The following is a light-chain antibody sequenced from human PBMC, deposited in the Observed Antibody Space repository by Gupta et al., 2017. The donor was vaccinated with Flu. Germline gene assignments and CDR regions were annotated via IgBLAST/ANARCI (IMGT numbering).Light chain of an antibody. CDR2: AAS. CDR3: QQYGDSRYT. Sequence: EVVLTQSPGTVSLSPGESATLSCRASQSVTSTYLTWYQQKPGQAPRPLIYAASTRATGIPDRFSGSGSGTDFTLTINRLEPEDFAIYYCQQYGDSRYTFGQGTKLEIK. CDR1: QSVTSTY. J-gene: IGKJ2*01. V-gene: IGKV3-20*01.